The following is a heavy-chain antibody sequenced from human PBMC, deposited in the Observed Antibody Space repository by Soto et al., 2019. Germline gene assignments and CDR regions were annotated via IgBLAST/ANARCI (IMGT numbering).Heavy chain of an antibody. CDR3: ARSYYDTTGYYYSPYYFDY. CDR1: GGSFSGYY. CDR2: INHSGST. V-gene: IGHV4-34*01. D-gene: IGHD3-22*01. Sequence: PSETLSLTCAVYGGSFSGYYWSWIRQPPGKGLEWIGVINHSGSTNYNPSLKSRVTISLDTSKNQFSLKLSSVTAADTAVYYCARSYYDTTGYYYSPYYFDYWGQGTLVT. J-gene: IGHJ4*02.